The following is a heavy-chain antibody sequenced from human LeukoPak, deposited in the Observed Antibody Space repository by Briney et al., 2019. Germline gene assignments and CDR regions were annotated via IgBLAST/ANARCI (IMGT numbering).Heavy chain of an antibody. J-gene: IGHJ4*02. CDR3: ARGRYSSSWYAAEYFDY. D-gene: IGHD6-13*01. CDR1: GGSISSYY. V-gene: IGHV4-59*01. CDR2: IYYSGST. Sequence: SETLSLTCTVSGGSISSYYWSWIRQPPGKGLEWIGYIYYSGSTNYNPSLKSRVTISVDTSKNQFSLKLSSVTAADTAVYYCARGRYSSSWYAAEYFDYWGQGTLATVSS.